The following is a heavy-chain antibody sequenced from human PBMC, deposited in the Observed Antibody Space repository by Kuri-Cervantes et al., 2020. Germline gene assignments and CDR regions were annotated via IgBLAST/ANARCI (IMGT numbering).Heavy chain of an antibody. CDR1: GGSISSYY. J-gene: IGHJ3*02. V-gene: IGHV4-4*07. D-gene: IGHD3-22*01. CDR3: ARTYYYDSSGPDAFDI. Sequence: SETLSLTCTASGGSISSYYWSWIRQPAGKGLEWIGRIYTSGSTNYNPSLKSRVTISVDKSKNQFSLKLSSVTAADTAVYYCARTYYYDSSGPDAFDIWGQGTMVTVSS. CDR2: IYTSGST.